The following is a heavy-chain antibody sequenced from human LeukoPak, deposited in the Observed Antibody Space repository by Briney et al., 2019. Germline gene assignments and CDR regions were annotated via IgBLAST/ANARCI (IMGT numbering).Heavy chain of an antibody. V-gene: IGHV1-2*02. Sequence: ASVKVSRKASGYTFTGYYMHWVRQAPGQGLEWMGWINPNSGGTNYAQKFQGRVTMTRDTSISTAYMELSRLRSDDTAVYYCARDLGDPDCSGGSCHTDYWGQGTLVTVSS. CDR2: INPNSGGT. J-gene: IGHJ4*02. D-gene: IGHD2-15*01. CDR1: GYTFTGYY. CDR3: ARDLGDPDCSGGSCHTDY.